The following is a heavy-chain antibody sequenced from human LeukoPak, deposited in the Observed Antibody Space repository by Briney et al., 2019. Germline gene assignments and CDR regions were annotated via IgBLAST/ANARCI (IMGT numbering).Heavy chain of an antibody. CDR1: GFAFSSYS. CDR2: ISSSSSYI. V-gene: IGHV3-21*01. Sequence: GGSLRLSCAASGFAFSSYSMNWVRQAPGKGLEWVSSISSSSSYIYYADSVKGRFTISRDNAKNSLYLQMNSLRAEDTAVYYCWVGHPPPDKVVVVAATIDYWGQGTLVTVSS. D-gene: IGHD2-15*01. CDR3: WVGHPPPDKVVVVAATIDY. J-gene: IGHJ4*02.